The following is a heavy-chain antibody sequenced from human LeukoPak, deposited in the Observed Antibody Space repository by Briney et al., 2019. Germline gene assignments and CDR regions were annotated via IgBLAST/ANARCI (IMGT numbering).Heavy chain of an antibody. CDR1: GFTVSSNY. Sequence: GSLRLSCAASGFTVSSNYMSWVRQAPGKGLEWVSVIYSGGSTYYADSVKGRFTISRHNSKNTLYLQMNSLRAEDTVVYYCARNALPGYSSGRLDYWGQGTLVTVSS. CDR2: IYSGGST. V-gene: IGHV3-53*04. CDR3: ARNALPGYSSGRLDY. J-gene: IGHJ4*02. D-gene: IGHD6-19*01.